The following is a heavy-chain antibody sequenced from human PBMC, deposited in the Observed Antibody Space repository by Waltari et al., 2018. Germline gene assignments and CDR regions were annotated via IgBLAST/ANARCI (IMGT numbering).Heavy chain of an antibody. Sequence: QVQLVQSGAEVKKPGASVKVSCKASGYTFTSYYMHWVRQAPGQGLEWMGIINPSGGSTSYAQKFQGRVTMTRDTSTSTVYMELSSLRSEDTAVYYCARDPNIVVVPAAMLDYWGQGTLVTVSS. V-gene: IGHV1-46*01. CDR2: INPSGGST. D-gene: IGHD2-2*01. CDR3: ARDPNIVVVPAAMLDY. J-gene: IGHJ4*02. CDR1: GYTFTSYY.